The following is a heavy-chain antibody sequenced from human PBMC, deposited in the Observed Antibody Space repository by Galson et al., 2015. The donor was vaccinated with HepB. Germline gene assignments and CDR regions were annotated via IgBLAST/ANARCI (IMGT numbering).Heavy chain of an antibody. CDR3: ANGAHVAVVTATLNNCFDP. D-gene: IGHD2-15*01. V-gene: IGHV1-18*01. CDR2: ISAYDSST. J-gene: IGHJ5*02. CDR1: GYTFSSYS. Sequence: SVKVSCKASGYTFSSYSIAWVRQAPGQGLEWMGWISAYDSSTNYTQKFQGRVTMTTETSTTTAYMELRSLTSDDTAVYYCANGAHVAVVTATLNNCFDPWGQGTLVTVSS.